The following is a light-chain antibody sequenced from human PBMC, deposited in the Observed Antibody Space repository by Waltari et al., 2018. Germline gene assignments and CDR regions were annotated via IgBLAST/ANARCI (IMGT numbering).Light chain of an antibody. Sequence: DIQMTQSPSTLSASVGDRVTITCRASQSISSWLVWYQQKPGKPPNLLIYKASTLQSGVPSRFSGSGSGTEFTLTISSLQPDDFATYFCQQYSSYWTFGQGTKVEIK. V-gene: IGKV1-5*03. CDR2: KAS. J-gene: IGKJ1*01. CDR3: QQYSSYWT. CDR1: QSISSW.